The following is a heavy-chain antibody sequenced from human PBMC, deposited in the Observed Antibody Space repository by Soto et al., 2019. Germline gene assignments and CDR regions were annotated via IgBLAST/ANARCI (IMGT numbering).Heavy chain of an antibody. J-gene: IGHJ4*02. CDR3: ARARPYDILTGRSLFFFDY. D-gene: IGHD3-9*01. Sequence: QVQLQESGPGLVKPSQTLSLTCTVSGGSISSGDYYWSWIRQPPGKGLEWIGYIYYSGSTYYNPSLKSRVTISVDTSKNQFSLKLSSVTAADTAVYYCARARPYDILTGRSLFFFDYWGQGTLVTVSS. CDR1: GGSISSGDYY. V-gene: IGHV4-30-4*01. CDR2: IYYSGST.